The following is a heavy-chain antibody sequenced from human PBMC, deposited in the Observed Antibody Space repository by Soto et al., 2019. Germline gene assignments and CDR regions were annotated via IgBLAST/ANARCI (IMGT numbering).Heavy chain of an antibody. D-gene: IGHD3-10*01. CDR2: IIPIFGTA. V-gene: IGHV1-69*13. Sequence: SVKVSCKASGGTFSSYAISWVRQAPGQGLEWMGGIIPIFGTANYAQKFQGRVTITADESTSTAYMELSSLRSEDTAVYYCAAGVSFYGSGSYSPGYYFDYWGQGTLVTVSS. J-gene: IGHJ4*02. CDR1: GGTFSSYA. CDR3: AAGVSFYGSGSYSPGYYFDY.